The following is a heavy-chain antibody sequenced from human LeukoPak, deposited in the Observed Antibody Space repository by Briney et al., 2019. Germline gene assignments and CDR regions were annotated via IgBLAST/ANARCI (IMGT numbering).Heavy chain of an antibody. CDR1: GFTFSSYG. J-gene: IGHJ4*02. CDR3: AKGKGYSSLYYFDY. CDR2: ISYDGSNK. Sequence: GGSLRLSCAASGFTFSSYGMHWVRQAPGKGLEWVAVISYDGSNKYYADSVKGRFTISRDNSKNTLYLQMNSLRAEDTAVYYCAKGKGYSSLYYFDYWGQGTLVTVSS. V-gene: IGHV3-30*18. D-gene: IGHD6-13*01.